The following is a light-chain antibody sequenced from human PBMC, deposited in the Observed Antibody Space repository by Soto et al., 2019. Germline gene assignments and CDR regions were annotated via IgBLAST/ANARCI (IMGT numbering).Light chain of an antibody. CDR3: QQYDNWPWT. J-gene: IGKJ1*01. CDR2: SAS. Sequence: EIVMTQSPATLSVSPGGRATLPCLASQSISDTLAWYQQKPGQAPRLLIYSASRRATGFPARFSGSGSGTDFTLTISSLQSEDFAVYYCQQYDNWPWTFGQGTKVDIK. V-gene: IGKV3-15*01. CDR1: QSISDT.